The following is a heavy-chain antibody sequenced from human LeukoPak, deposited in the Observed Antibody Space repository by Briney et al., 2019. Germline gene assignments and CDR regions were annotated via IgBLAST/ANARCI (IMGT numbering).Heavy chain of an antibody. CDR1: GGSFNNHY. V-gene: IGHV4-34*01. CDR2: INSGGTT. J-gene: IGHJ5*02. D-gene: IGHD4-17*01. Sequence: SETLSLTCAVSGGSFNNHYLTWIRQSPGKRLEWIGLINSGGTTVYDPSLKSRVSISLDTSKNQFSLTLRSMTATDTAVYYCARDEAGHYALALWGQGTPVTVSS. CDR3: ARDEAGHYALAL.